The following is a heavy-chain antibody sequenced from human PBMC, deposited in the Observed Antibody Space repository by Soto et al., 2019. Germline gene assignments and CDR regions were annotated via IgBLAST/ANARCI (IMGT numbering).Heavy chain of an antibody. Sequence: PGGSLRLSCAASGFTFSSYAMHWVRQAPGKGLEWVAVISYDGSNKYYADSVKGRFTISRDNSKNTLYLQMNSLRAEDTAVYYCARDQDVVVVAATLDYWGQGTLVTVSS. V-gene: IGHV3-30-3*01. D-gene: IGHD2-15*01. CDR3: ARDQDVVVVAATLDY. CDR1: GFTFSSYA. J-gene: IGHJ4*02. CDR2: ISYDGSNK.